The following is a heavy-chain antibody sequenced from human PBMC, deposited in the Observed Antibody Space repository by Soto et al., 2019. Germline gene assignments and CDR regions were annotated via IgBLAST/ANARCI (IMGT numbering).Heavy chain of an antibody. Sequence: ASVKVSCKTSGYTFTSYDINWVRQATGQGLEWMGRMNPNSGNTDYARKVQGRGTMTRDTERSTAYMELSSLTSEEKEGEDWARDKGDGYPNNWFDPWGQGTQVTVSS. CDR2: MNPNSGNT. CDR3: ARDKGDGYPNNWFDP. D-gene: IGHD1-1*01. J-gene: IGHJ5*02. V-gene: IGHV1-8*01. CDR1: GYTFTSYD.